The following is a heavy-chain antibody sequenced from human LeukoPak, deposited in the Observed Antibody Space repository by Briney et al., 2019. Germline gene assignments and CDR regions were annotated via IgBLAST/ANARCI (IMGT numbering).Heavy chain of an antibody. CDR2: INHSGST. CDR3: ASKRIVATIYDY. V-gene: IGHV4-34*01. CDR1: GGSFSGYY. D-gene: IGHD5-12*01. J-gene: IGHJ4*02. Sequence: SETLSLTCAVYGGSFSGYYWSWIRQPPGKGLEWIGEINHSGSTNYNPSLKSRVTISVDTSKNQFSLKLSSVTAADTAVYYCASKRIVATIYDYWGQGTLVTVSS.